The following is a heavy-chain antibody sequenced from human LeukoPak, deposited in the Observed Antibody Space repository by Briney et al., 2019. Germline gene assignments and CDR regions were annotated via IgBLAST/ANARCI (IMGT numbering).Heavy chain of an antibody. V-gene: IGHV1-18*01. CDR3: ARLGPTYYYDSSGSGQLDY. J-gene: IGHJ4*02. CDR1: GYTFTSYG. Sequence: ASVKVSCKASGYTFTSYGISWVRQAPGQGLEWMGWISAYNGNTNYAQKLQGRVTMTTDTPTSTAYMELRSLRSDDTAVYYCARLGPTYYYDSSGSGQLDYWGQGTLVTVSS. D-gene: IGHD3-22*01. CDR2: ISAYNGNT.